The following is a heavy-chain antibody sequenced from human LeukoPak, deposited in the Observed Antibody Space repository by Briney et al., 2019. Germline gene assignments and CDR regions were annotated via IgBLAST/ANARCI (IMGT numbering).Heavy chain of an antibody. Sequence: PGGSLRLSCAASGFTFSSYAMSWVRQAPGKGLEWVSALTGSAGSTYYADSVKGRFTISRDNSKNTLYLQMDSLRAEDTAVYYCAKTYSGNYYSYFDYWGQGTLVTVSS. V-gene: IGHV3-23*01. D-gene: IGHD1-26*01. J-gene: IGHJ4*02. CDR1: GFTFSSYA. CDR2: LTGSAGST. CDR3: AKTYSGNYYSYFDY.